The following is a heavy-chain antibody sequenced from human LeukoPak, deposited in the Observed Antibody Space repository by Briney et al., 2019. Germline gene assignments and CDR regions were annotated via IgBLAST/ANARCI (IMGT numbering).Heavy chain of an antibody. Sequence: QSGGSLRLSCAASGFTFSDYWMSWVRQAPGKGLEWGANMKQDGIEKEYVDSVKGRFTTSRDNAKNSLYLQMNSLRADDTAVYYCARNRVAWMVNRDDSFDIWGQGTVVTVSS. CDR3: ARNRVAWMVNRDDSFDI. CDR1: GFTFSDYW. CDR2: MKQDGIEK. D-gene: IGHD5-12*01. V-gene: IGHV3-7*01. J-gene: IGHJ3*02.